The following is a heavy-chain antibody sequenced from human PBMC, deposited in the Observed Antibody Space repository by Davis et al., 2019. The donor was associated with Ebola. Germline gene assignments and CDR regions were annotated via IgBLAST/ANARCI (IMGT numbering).Heavy chain of an antibody. CDR1: GFTFTSHA. V-gene: IGHV3-23*01. CDR2: IIGSGAST. D-gene: IGHD3-10*01. CDR3: AKDQNGGWFGELLYYYYGMDV. J-gene: IGHJ6*02. Sequence: GGSLRLSCSASGFTFTSHAIYWVRQAPGKGPEWVSAIIGSGASTYYADSVKGRFTISRDNSKNTLYLQMNSLRAEDTAVYYCAKDQNGGWFGELLYYYYGMDVWGQGATVTVSS.